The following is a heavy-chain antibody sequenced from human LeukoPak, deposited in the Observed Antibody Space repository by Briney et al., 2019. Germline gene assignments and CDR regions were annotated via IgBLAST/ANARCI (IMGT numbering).Heavy chain of an antibody. CDR3: ARGVMAARLYYFDY. D-gene: IGHD2-21*01. CDR1: GFTVSSSY. CDR2: ITGSGDYT. V-gene: IGHV3-23*01. Sequence: PGGSLRLSCAASGFTVSSSYMTWVRQAPGKGLEWVSGITGSGDYTYYIDSVQGRFTISRDNSKNMLFLQMNSLRAEDTAVYYCARGVMAARLYYFDYWGRGILVTVSS. J-gene: IGHJ4*02.